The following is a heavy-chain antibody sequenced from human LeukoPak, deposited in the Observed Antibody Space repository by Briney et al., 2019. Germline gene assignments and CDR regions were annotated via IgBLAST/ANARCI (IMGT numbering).Heavy chain of an antibody. Sequence: GGSLRLSCSASGFTFSAYTMNWVRQAPGQGLEWVSYISSGSSSVYYADSVKGRFTISRDNSKNTLYLQMNSLRAEDTAVYYCAKDGGLYYDFWSGYYGDFWGQGTLVTVSS. CDR1: GFTFSAYT. D-gene: IGHD3-3*01. V-gene: IGHV3-48*01. J-gene: IGHJ4*02. CDR3: AKDGGLYYDFWSGYYGDF. CDR2: ISSGSSSV.